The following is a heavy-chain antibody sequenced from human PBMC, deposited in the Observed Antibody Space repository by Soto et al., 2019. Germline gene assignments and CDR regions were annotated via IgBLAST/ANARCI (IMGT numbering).Heavy chain of an antibody. V-gene: IGHV4-34*01. D-gene: IGHD6-6*01. CDR2: INHSGST. CDR3: AREYGSSGIDY. J-gene: IGHJ4*02. CDR1: GGSFSGYY. Sequence: KPSETLSLTCAVYGGSFSGYYWSWIRQPPGKGLEWIGEINHSGSTNYNPSLKSRVTISVDTSKNQFSLKLSSVTAADTAVYYCAREYGSSGIDYWGQGTLVTVSS.